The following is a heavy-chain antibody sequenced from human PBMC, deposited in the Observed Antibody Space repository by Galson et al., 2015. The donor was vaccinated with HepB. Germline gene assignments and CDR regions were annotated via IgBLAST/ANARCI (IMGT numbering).Heavy chain of an antibody. J-gene: IGHJ5*02. CDR2: IHYSGRT. CDR3: ARVGVPAAIGDWFDP. Sequence: LSLTCTVSGGSISSSSYYWAWIRQPPGKGLEWIGSIHYSGRTYYNPSLKSRVTIYIDTTKNQFSLKLSSMTAADTAVYYCARVGVPAAIGDWFDPWGQGTLVTVSS. V-gene: IGHV4-39*01. D-gene: IGHD2-2*01. CDR1: GGSISSSSYY.